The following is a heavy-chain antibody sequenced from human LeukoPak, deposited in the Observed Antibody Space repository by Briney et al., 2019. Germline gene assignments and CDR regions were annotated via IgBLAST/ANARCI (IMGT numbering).Heavy chain of an antibody. CDR1: GFTFSTYW. J-gene: IGHJ4*02. CDR3: ARENFEY. CDR2: IKPDGRDK. V-gene: IGHV3-7*01. Sequence: GGSLRLSCAASGFTFSTYWMNWVRQAPGKGLEWVANIKPDGRDKYYVDSVKGRFTISRDNAKNSLYLQMNNLRAEDTAVYFCARENFEYWAQGTLVTVSS.